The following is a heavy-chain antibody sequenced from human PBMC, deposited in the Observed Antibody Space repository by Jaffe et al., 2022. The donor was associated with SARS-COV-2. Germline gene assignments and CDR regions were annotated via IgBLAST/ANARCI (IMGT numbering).Heavy chain of an antibody. Sequence: QVQLQESGPGLVKPSQTLSLTCTVSGDSISSGSYYWSWIRQPAGKGLEWIGRIYSSGSTNYNPSLKSRVTISVDTSKNQFSLKLSSVIAADTAVYYCAMTYSGSDGYFDDWGQGTLVTVSS. CDR2: IYSSGST. D-gene: IGHD1-26*01. J-gene: IGHJ4*02. CDR1: GDSISSGSYY. V-gene: IGHV4-61*02. CDR3: AMTYSGSDGYFDD.